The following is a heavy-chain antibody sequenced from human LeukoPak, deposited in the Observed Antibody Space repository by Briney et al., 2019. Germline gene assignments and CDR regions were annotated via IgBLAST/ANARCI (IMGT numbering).Heavy chain of an antibody. CDR3: ARNVAEYYYGTGKAFDI. D-gene: IGHD3-10*01. V-gene: IGHV3-64*01. Sequence: GGSLRLSCAASGFTFSSYAMHWVRQAPGKGLEYVSAISSNGGSTYYANSVKGRFTISRDNSKNTLYLQMGSLRAEDMAVYYCARNVAEYYYGTGKAFDIWGQGTMVTVSS. CDR1: GFTFSSYA. CDR2: ISSNGGST. J-gene: IGHJ3*02.